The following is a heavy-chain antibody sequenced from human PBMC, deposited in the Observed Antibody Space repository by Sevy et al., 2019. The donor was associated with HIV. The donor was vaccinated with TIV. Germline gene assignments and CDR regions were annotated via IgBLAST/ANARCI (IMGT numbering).Heavy chain of an antibody. D-gene: IGHD5-18*01. CDR2: INAGNGNT. Sequence: ASVKVSCKASGYTFTSYAMHWVRQAPGQRLEWMGWINAGNGNTKYSQKFQGRVTITRDTSASTAYMELSSLRSEDTAVYYCARGARGYSYGSNWFDPWGQGTLVTRLL. J-gene: IGHJ5*02. CDR3: ARGARGYSYGSNWFDP. CDR1: GYTFTSYA. V-gene: IGHV1-3*01.